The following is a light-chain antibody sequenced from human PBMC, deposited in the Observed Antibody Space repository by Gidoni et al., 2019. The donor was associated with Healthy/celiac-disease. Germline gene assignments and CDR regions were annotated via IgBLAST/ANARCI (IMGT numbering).Light chain of an antibody. CDR2: CAS. CDR1: QSVLYSSNNKNY. Sequence: DLVIPQSPDSLAVSLGERATINCKSSQSVLYSSNNKNYLAWYQQKPGQPPKLLIYCASTRESGVPDRFSGSGSGTDFTLTISSLQAEDVAVYYCQQYYSTPPHTFXQXTKLEIK. V-gene: IGKV4-1*01. CDR3: QQYYSTPPHT. J-gene: IGKJ2*01.